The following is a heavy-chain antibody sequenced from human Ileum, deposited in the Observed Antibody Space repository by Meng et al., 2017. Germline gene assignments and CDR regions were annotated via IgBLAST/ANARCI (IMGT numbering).Heavy chain of an antibody. J-gene: IGHJ4*02. CDR1: GGSINSGLW. D-gene: IGHD2-21*01. CDR2: IHHSETT. Sequence: SETLSLTCAVSGGSINSGLWWSWVRQAPGKGLEWIGEIHHSETTHYTPSLNSRVTISVDKSKNQFSLSLSSVTAADTAMYYCVRNDDCSGGACYPHFDYWGQGALVTVSS. CDR3: VRNDDCSGGACYPHFDY. V-gene: IGHV4-4*02.